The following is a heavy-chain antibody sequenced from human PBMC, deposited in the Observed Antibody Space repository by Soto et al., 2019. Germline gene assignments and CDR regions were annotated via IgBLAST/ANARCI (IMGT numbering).Heavy chain of an antibody. Sequence: SETLSLTCTVSGASIRSTDYYWSWIRQAPGKGLEWIGYVYYTGSTYYNPPLMSRLTISVDTSKNQFSLKLTSVTAAETAVYYCVRTARQGAVAPHWFDRWGQGTQVTVSS. J-gene: IGHJ5*02. V-gene: IGHV4-30-4*01. D-gene: IGHD2-21*02. CDR1: GASIRSTDYY. CDR3: VRTARQGAVAPHWFDR. CDR2: VYYTGST.